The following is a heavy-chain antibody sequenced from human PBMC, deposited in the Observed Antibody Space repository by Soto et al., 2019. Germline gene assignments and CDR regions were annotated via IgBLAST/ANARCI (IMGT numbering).Heavy chain of an antibody. Sequence: SETLSLTCTVSGGSISSYYWSWIRQPPGKGLEWIGYIYYSGSTNYNPSLKSRVTISVDTSKNQFSLKLSSVTAADTAVYYCARDGGAGSQYYYYYMDVWGKGTTVPVSS. CDR3: ARDGGAGSQYYYYYMDV. D-gene: IGHD3-16*01. V-gene: IGHV4-59*01. CDR1: GGSISSYY. CDR2: IYYSGST. J-gene: IGHJ6*03.